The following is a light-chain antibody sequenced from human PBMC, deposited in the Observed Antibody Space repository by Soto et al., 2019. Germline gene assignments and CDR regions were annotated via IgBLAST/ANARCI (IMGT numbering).Light chain of an antibody. CDR3: QQYNSYPWT. CDR1: QNIRSR. Sequence: DFQMTQSPSTLSASVGDRVTITCRASQNIRSRLAWFQQKPGKAPKLLIYDASSLDSGVPSRFSGSGSGTEFTLTISSLQPDDFATFYCQQYNSYPWTFXQGTKVDIK. J-gene: IGKJ1*01. V-gene: IGKV1-5*01. CDR2: DAS.